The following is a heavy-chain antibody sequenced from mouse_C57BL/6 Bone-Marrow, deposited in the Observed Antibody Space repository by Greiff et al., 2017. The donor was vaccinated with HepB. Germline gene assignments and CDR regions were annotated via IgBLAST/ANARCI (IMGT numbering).Heavy chain of an antibody. CDR1: GFNIKDYY. D-gene: IGHD2-3*01. CDR2: IDPEDGDT. V-gene: IGHV14-1*01. Sequence: VQLQQSGAELVRPGASVKLSCTASGFNIKDYYMHWVKQRPEQGLEWIGRIDPEDGDTEYAPKFQGKATMTADTSSNTAYLQLSSLTSEDTAVYSCTTDGYYPWFAYWGQGTLVTVSA. J-gene: IGHJ3*01. CDR3: TTDGYYPWFAY.